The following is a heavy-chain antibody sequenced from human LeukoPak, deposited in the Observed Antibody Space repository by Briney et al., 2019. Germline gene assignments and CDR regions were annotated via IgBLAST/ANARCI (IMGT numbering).Heavy chain of an antibody. J-gene: IGHJ5*02. CDR2: INPNSGDT. V-gene: IGHV1-2*02. Sequence: ASVKVSCKASGYTFTDYYMHWVRQAPGQGPEWMGWINPNSGDTNYAQKFQGRVTMTRDTSITTAYMELRTLRSDDTAVYYCARDRQGLTAGANNWFDPWGQGTLVSVSS. CDR1: GYTFTDYY. D-gene: IGHD6-13*01. CDR3: ARDRQGLTAGANNWFDP.